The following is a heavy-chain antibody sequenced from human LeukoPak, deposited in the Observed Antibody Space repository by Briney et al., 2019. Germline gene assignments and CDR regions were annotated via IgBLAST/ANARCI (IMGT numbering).Heavy chain of an antibody. CDR3: ARGAVRRAHIAVAGRVDRNQYFDY. Sequence: SETLPLTCAVYGESFSGYYWSWIRQPPGKGLEWIGEINHSGSTNYNPSLKSRVTISVDTSKNQFSLKLSSVTAADTAVYYCARGAVRRAHIAVAGRVDRNQYFDYWGQGTLVTVSS. CDR1: GESFSGYY. CDR2: INHSGST. J-gene: IGHJ4*02. V-gene: IGHV4-34*01. D-gene: IGHD6-19*01.